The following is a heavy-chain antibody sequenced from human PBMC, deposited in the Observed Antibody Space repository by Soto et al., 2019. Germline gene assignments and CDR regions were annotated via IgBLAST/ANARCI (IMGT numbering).Heavy chain of an antibody. CDR1: GGTFSSYA. Sequence: QVQLVQSGAEVKKPGSSVRVSCKASGGTFSSYAISWVRQAPGQGLEWMGGIIPIFGTANYAQKFQGRVTITADKSTSTAYMELSSLRSEDTAVYYCASSRGVTTRFGMDVWGQGTTVTVSS. CDR2: IIPIFGTA. V-gene: IGHV1-69*06. J-gene: IGHJ6*02. D-gene: IGHD4-17*01. CDR3: ASSRGVTTRFGMDV.